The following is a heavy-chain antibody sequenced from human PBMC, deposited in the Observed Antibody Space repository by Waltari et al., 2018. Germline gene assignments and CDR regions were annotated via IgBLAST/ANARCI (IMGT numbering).Heavy chain of an antibody. CDR1: GFTFSSYA. CDR2: ISGSGGST. V-gene: IGHV3-23*01. D-gene: IGHD1-26*01. Sequence: EVQLLASGGGLVQPGGSLRLSCAASGFTFSSYAMSWVRQAPGTGLDWVSAISGSGGSTYYADSVKGRFTISRDNSKNTLYLQMNSLRAEDTAVYYCANGIIGVGATAYGMDVWGQGTTVTVSS. J-gene: IGHJ6*02. CDR3: ANGIIGVGATAYGMDV.